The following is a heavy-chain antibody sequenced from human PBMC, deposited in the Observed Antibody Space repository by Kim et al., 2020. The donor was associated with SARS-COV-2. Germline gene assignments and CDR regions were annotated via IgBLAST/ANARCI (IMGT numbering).Heavy chain of an antibody. CDR1: GYTFTGHD. J-gene: IGHJ5*02. D-gene: IGHD5-12*01. V-gene: IGHV1-46*01. CDR2: IIPSGGST. Sequence: ASVKVSCKASGYTFTGHDMHWVRQAPGQGLEWMGIIIPSGGSTSYAQKFQGRVTMTRDTSTSTVYIELSSLKSEDTAVYYCARRGHPHGQASWFGPWC. CDR3: ARRGHPHGQASWFGP.